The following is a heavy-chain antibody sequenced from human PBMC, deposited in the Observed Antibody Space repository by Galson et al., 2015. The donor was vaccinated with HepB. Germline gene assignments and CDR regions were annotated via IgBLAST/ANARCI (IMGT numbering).Heavy chain of an antibody. Sequence: SLRLSCAASGFTFSSYSMNWVRQAPGKGLEWVSSISSSSSYIYYADSVKGRFTISRDNAKNSLYLQMNSLRAEDTAVYYCARGGLGLRQLPRMNWFDPWGQGTLVTVSS. CDR1: GFTFSSYS. V-gene: IGHV3-21*01. CDR3: ARGGLGLRQLPRMNWFDP. J-gene: IGHJ5*02. D-gene: IGHD6-6*01. CDR2: ISSSSSYI.